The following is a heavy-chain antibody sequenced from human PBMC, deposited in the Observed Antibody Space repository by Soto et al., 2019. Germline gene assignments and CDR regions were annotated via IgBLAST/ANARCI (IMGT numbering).Heavy chain of an antibody. V-gene: IGHV1-46*01. CDR2: INPSGGST. CDR1: GYTFTSYY. CDR3: ARDSFFPTYYYDSSGYLNWFDP. Sequence: ASAKVSCKASGYTFTSYYMHWVRQAPGQGLEWMGIINPSGGSTSYAQKFQGRVTMTRDTSTSTVYMELSSLRSEDTAVYYCARDSFFPTYYYDSSGYLNWFDPWGQGTLVTVSS. D-gene: IGHD3-22*01. J-gene: IGHJ5*02.